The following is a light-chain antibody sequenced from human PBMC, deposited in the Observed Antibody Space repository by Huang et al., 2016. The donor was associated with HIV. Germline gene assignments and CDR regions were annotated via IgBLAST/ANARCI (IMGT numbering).Light chain of an antibody. V-gene: IGKV2-28*01. J-gene: IGKJ3*01. Sequence: IVMTQSPLSLPVTPVEPASISGRSSQSLLRNNGYNYLDGYLQRPGQSPQLLIYLGSNRAAGVPDRFSGSGSGTNFTLKISRVEADDLGTYYCMQGLQTPRVTFGPGTKVDIK. CDR1: QSLLRNNGYNY. CDR2: LGS. CDR3: MQGLQTPRVT.